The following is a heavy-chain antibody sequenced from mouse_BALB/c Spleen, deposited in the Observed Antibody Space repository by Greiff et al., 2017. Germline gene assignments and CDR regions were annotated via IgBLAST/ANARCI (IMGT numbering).Heavy chain of an antibody. Sequence: QVQLQQPGAELVKPGASVKLSCKASGYTFTSYWMHWVKQRPGQGLEWIGEIDPSDSYTNYNQKFKGKATLTVDKSSSTAYMELRSLTSEDTAVYYCARGRYFDYWGQGTTLTVSS. CDR3: ARGRYFDY. J-gene: IGHJ2*01. CDR2: IDPSDSYT. CDR1: GYTFTSYW. V-gene: IGHV1-69*02.